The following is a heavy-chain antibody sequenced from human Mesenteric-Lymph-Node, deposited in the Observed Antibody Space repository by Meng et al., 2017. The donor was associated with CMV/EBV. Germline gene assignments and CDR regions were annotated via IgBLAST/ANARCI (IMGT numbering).Heavy chain of an antibody. CDR2: INHSGST. V-gene: IGHV4-34*01. J-gene: IGHJ4*02. CDR1: GGSFSGYY. CDR3: ARGSSYDILTGYFDY. Sequence: QVQLPQGGEGLLKPSETLSVTCAVYGGSFSGYYWNWIRQSPEKGLEWIGEINHSGSTTYNPSFTSRIIISVDTSTNQISLNMSSVTAADTAVYYCARGSSYDILTGYFDYWGQGALVTVSS. D-gene: IGHD3-9*01.